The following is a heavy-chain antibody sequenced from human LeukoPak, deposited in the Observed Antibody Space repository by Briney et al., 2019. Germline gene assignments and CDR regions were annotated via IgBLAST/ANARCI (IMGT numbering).Heavy chain of an antibody. J-gene: IGHJ4*02. CDR1: GGSFSGYY. D-gene: IGHD2-2*01. Sequence: SETLSLTCAVYGGSFSGYYWSWIRQPPGKGREWIGEINHSGSTNYNPSLKSRVTISVDTSKNQFSQKLSSVTAADTAVYYCARVSAEGTLDYWGQGTLVTVSS. CDR3: ARVSAEGTLDY. CDR2: INHSGST. V-gene: IGHV4-34*01.